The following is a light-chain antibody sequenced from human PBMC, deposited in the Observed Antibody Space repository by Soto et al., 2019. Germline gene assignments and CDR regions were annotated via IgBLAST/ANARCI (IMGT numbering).Light chain of an antibody. CDR3: AAWDDSLNEYV. J-gene: IGLJ1*01. CDR2: GNN. CDR1: SSNIGRNS. V-gene: IGLV1-44*01. Sequence: QSVLTQAPSVSGTPGQRVTITCSGSSSNIGRNSVDWYQHLPGTAPKLLTHGNNHRPSGVPDRFSGSKSGTSASLAISGLQPEDEADYCCAAWDDSLNEYVFGDGTKLTDL.